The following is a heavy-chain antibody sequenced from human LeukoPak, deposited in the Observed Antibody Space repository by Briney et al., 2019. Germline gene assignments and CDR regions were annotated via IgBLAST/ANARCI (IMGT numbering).Heavy chain of an antibody. D-gene: IGHD6-19*01. V-gene: IGHV3-73*01. CDR3: ARQSSGWYEDFDY. CDR2: IRGKVHRYAT. CDR1: GFTFSASI. Sequence: GGSLRLSCAASGFTFSASIIHWVRQTSGKGLEWVGHIRGKVHRYATRYDASVKGRFTISRDDSKNTAFLQMNSLKTEDTAVYYCARQSSGWYEDFDYWGQGTLVTVSS. J-gene: IGHJ4*02.